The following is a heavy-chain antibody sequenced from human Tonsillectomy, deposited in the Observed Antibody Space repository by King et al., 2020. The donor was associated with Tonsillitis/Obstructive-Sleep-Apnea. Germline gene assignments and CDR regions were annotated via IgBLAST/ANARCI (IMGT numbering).Heavy chain of an antibody. J-gene: IGHJ5*02. V-gene: IGHV5-51*03. Sequence: QLVQSGAEVKKPGESLRISCEASGYRFTVYWIGWVRQMPGKGLEWVGIIYPGDSDTRYSPSFQGQVTISADKSISTAYLQWSSLKASDTAMYYCARRGDCGSDTCNSWFDPWGQGTLVTVSS. CDR1: GYRFTVYW. CDR2: IYPGDSDT. CDR3: ARRGDCGSDTCNSWFDP. D-gene: IGHD2-21*01.